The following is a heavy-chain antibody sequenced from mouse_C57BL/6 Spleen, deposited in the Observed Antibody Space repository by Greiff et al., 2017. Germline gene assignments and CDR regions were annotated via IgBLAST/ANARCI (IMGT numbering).Heavy chain of an antibody. CDR2: INPNNGGT. Sequence: EVQLQQSGPELVKPGASVTISCKASGYTFTDYYMNWVKQSHGKSLEWIGDINPNNGGTSYNQKFKGKATLTVDKSSSTAYMELRSLTSEDSAVYYCARRGYGSSYWYFDVWGTGTTVTVSS. J-gene: IGHJ1*03. D-gene: IGHD1-1*01. CDR3: ARRGYGSSYWYFDV. CDR1: GYTFTDYY. V-gene: IGHV1-26*01.